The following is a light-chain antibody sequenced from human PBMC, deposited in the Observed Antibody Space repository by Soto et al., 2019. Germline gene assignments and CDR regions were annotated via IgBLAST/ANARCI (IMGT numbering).Light chain of an antibody. CDR2: DAS. Sequence: DIQMTQSPSTLSASVGDRVTITCRASQSISSWLAWYQQKPGKAPKLLIYDASSLESGVPSRFSGSGSGTEFTLTISSLQPDDIATYYCQQYNSRTFGQGTKVEIK. CDR1: QSISSW. CDR3: QQYNSRT. V-gene: IGKV1-5*01. J-gene: IGKJ1*01.